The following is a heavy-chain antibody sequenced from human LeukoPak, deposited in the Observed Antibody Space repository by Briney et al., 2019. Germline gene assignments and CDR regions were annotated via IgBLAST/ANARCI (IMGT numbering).Heavy chain of an antibody. J-gene: IGHJ4*02. V-gene: IGHV1-2*02. CDR2: INPNSGGT. D-gene: IGHD3-22*01. CDR3: ARSQQYYYDSSGYYR. CDR1: GYTFTGYY. Sequence: ASVKVSCKASGYTFTGYYMHWVRQAPAQGLEWMGWINPNSGGTNYAQKFQGRVTMTRDTSISTAYMELSRLRSDDTAVYYCARSQQYYYDSSGYYRWGQGTLVTVSS.